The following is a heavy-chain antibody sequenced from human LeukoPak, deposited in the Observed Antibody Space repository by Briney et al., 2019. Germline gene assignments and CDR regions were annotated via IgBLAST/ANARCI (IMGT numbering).Heavy chain of an antibody. V-gene: IGHV3-33*06. D-gene: IGHD2-15*01. CDR3: AKGLDWYCSGGSCYNIDY. Sequence: GGSLRLSCAASGFTLSSYGMPWVRQAPGKGLEWVAVIWYDGSNKYYADSVKGRFTISRDNSKNTLYLQMNSLRAEDTAVYYCAKGLDWYCSGGSCYNIDYWGQGTLVTVSS. CDR2: IWYDGSNK. CDR1: GFTLSSYG. J-gene: IGHJ4*02.